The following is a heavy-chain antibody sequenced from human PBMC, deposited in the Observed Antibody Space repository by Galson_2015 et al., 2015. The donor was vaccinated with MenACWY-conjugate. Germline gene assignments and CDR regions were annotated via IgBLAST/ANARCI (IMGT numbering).Heavy chain of an antibody. J-gene: IGHJ5*02. Sequence: SLRLSCAASGFTFSTYWMHWVRQAPGKGLEWVSRVNSDGRSTRYADSVKGRFSISRDNAKNTLYLQMNRLRAEDTAVYYCARAYCTVTSCADSFDPWGQGTLVTVSS. D-gene: IGHD2-8*02. CDR2: VNSDGRST. V-gene: IGHV3-74*01. CDR1: GFTFSTYW. CDR3: ARAYCTVTSCADSFDP.